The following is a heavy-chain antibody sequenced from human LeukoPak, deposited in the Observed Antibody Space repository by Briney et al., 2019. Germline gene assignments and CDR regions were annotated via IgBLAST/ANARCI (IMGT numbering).Heavy chain of an antibody. CDR3: ARGGSSDWPFDY. Sequence: GGSLRLSCAASGFTLSNYWMSWVRQAPGEGLECVAHIRQDGSEKYYVDSVKGRFTVSRDNAKNSLYLQMNSLRAEDTAVYYCARGGSSDWPFDYWGQGTLVTVSS. D-gene: IGHD6-19*01. V-gene: IGHV3-7*01. CDR2: IRQDGSEK. J-gene: IGHJ4*02. CDR1: GFTLSNYW.